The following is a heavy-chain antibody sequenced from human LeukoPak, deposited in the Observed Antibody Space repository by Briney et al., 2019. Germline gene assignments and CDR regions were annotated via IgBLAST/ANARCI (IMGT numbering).Heavy chain of an antibody. CDR2: IYYSGST. J-gene: IGHJ3*02. CDR1: GGSISSSSYY. D-gene: IGHD4-23*01. V-gene: IGHV4-39*01. CDR3: ARGYIATTVVTPVTDAFDI. Sequence: PSETLSLTCTVSGGSISSSSYYWGWIRQPPGKGLEWIGSIYYSGSTYYNPSLKSRVTISVDTSKNQFSLKLSSVTAADTAVYYCARGYIATTVVTPVTDAFDIWGQGTMVTVSS.